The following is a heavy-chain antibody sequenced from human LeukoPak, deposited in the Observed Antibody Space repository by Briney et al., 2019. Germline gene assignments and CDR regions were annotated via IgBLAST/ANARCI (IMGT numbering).Heavy chain of an antibody. Sequence: GGSLRLSCAASGFTFRSHWMHWVRQVPGKGLVWVSRITSDGSSTSYADSVKGRFTISRDNAENTLYLQMNSLRAEDTAVYYCARDTGYSFADWGQGTLVTVSS. CDR3: ARDTGYSFAD. J-gene: IGHJ4*02. CDR2: ITSDGSST. D-gene: IGHD5-18*01. CDR1: GFTFRSHW. V-gene: IGHV3-74*01.